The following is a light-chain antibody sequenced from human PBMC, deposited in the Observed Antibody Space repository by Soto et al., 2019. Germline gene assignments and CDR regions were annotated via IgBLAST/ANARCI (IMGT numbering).Light chain of an antibody. CDR2: EVN. V-gene: IGLV2-14*01. J-gene: IGLJ1*01. CDR1: NSDIGAYNY. Sequence: QSALTQPASVSGSPGQSITISCTGSNSDIGAYNYVSWYQQHPGKAPKLMVYEVNNRPSGVSNRFSGSKSGNTASLTISGLQAEDEADYYCSSYISTTRYVFGTGTKVTVL. CDR3: SSYISTTRYV.